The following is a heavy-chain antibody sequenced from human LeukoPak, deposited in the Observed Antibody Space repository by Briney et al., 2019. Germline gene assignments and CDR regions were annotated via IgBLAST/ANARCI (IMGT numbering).Heavy chain of an antibody. Sequence: PGGSLRLPCAASGFTFSNYWRSWVRQAPGTGLEWVANIKQDGSDRNYVPSVRGRFTISRDNAESSLYLQMNSLKVEDTAVYYCVRNLAVAGTCFDSWGQGPLVTVSS. D-gene: IGHD6-19*01. CDR1: GFTFSNYW. V-gene: IGHV3-7*03. CDR3: VRNLAVAGTCFDS. CDR2: IKQDGSDR. J-gene: IGHJ4*02.